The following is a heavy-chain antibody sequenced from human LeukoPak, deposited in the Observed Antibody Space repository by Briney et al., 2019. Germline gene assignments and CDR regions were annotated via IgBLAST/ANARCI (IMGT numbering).Heavy chain of an antibody. CDR1: GYTFTVYY. D-gene: IGHD6-19*01. CDR3: ARDRPIAVAGRGFWEFDY. Sequence: ASVKVSCKASGYTFTVYYMHWVRQAPGQGLEWMGWINPNSGGTNYAQKFQGRVTMTRDTSISTAYMELSRLRSDDTAVYYCARDRPIAVAGRGFWEFDYWGQGTLVTVSS. J-gene: IGHJ4*02. V-gene: IGHV1-2*02. CDR2: INPNSGGT.